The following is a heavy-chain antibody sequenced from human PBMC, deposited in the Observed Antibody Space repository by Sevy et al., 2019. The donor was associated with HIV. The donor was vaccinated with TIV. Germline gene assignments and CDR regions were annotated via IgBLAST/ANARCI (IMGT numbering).Heavy chain of an antibody. D-gene: IGHD3-9*01. V-gene: IGHV3-30*18. CDR1: GFTFRSYG. J-gene: IGHJ4*02. CDR3: AKDILGDNSPWFYFDY. Sequence: LSLTCAGSGFTFRSYGIHWVRQSPGKGLEWVAFISFDGRNTYSADSVKGRFTVSRDNSNNAVYLQMNNLRTEDTAMYYCAKDILGDNSPWFYFDYWGQGTQVTVS. CDR2: ISFDGRNT.